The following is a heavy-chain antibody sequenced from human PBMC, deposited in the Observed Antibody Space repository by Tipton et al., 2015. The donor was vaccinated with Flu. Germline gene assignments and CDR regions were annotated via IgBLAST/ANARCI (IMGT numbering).Heavy chain of an antibody. V-gene: IGHV4-4*07. D-gene: IGHD1-26*01. CDR2: ISTSGST. CDR3: AREGRNSGGLDY. Sequence: TLSLTCTVSGGSISSSYWSWIRQPAGKGLEWIGRISTSGSTNYNASLESRVTMSRDTSKNQFSLKLSSVTAADTAVYFCAREGRNSGGLDYWGQGTLVTVSS. CDR1: GGSISSSY. J-gene: IGHJ4*02.